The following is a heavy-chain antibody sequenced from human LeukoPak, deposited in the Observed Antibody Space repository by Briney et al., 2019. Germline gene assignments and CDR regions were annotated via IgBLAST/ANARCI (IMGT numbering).Heavy chain of an antibody. CDR2: ISSSSRYT. V-gene: IGHV3-21*01. D-gene: IGHD3-3*01. CDR1: GFSLRDYS. Sequence: GSLRLSCAASGFSLRDYSMDWVPQAPGKALEWVSSISSSSRYTFYVDSVKGRFTISRDNAKNSLYLQMNSLRVEDTAVYYCARDEARGYDFRPQDHWGQGTLVSVSS. J-gene: IGHJ4*02. CDR3: ARDEARGYDFRPQDH.